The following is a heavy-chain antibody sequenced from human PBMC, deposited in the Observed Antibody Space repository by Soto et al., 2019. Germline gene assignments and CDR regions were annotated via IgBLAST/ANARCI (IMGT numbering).Heavy chain of an antibody. CDR3: VKSGDNYNALDY. D-gene: IGHD1-1*01. CDR1: GFTLRDHY. Sequence: GGSLGLSCPASGFTLRDHYMSWIRQAPGKGLEWIGYSSNSGSFTRYADSVKGRFSISRDNAKNSLYLQINSLRGDDTAIYYCVKSGDNYNALDYWGQGTPVTVSS. V-gene: IGHV3-11*06. J-gene: IGHJ4*02. CDR2: SSNSGSFT.